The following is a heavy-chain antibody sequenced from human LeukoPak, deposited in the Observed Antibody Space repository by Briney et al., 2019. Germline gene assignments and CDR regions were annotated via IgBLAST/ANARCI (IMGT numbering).Heavy chain of an antibody. CDR3: ARRDNSFDS. CDR2: IHHSGAT. V-gene: IGHV4-39*02. Sequence: SGTLSLTCSVSGGSISSHNHHWDWIRQPPGNGLEWIGSIHHSGATYSNPSLRSRLTLSVDMSKNHFSLNLSSVTAADTAVYYCARRDNSFDSWGPGTLVTVSS. CDR1: GGSISSHNHH. D-gene: IGHD5-24*01. J-gene: IGHJ4*02.